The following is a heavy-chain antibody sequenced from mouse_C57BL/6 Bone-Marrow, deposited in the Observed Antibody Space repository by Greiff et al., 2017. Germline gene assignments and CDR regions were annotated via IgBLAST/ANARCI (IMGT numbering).Heavy chain of an antibody. V-gene: IGHV1-50*01. CDR1: GYTFTSYW. D-gene: IGHD1-1*01. CDR3: ARVDYYGSSYEGYFDV. J-gene: IGHJ1*03. CDR2: IEPSDSCT. Sequence: QVQLKQPGAELVKPGASVKLSCKASGYTFTSYWMQWVKQRPGQGLEWIGEIEPSDSCTNYNQKFKGKATLTVDTSSSTAYMQLSSLTSEDSAVYYCARVDYYGSSYEGYFDVWGTGTTVTVSS.